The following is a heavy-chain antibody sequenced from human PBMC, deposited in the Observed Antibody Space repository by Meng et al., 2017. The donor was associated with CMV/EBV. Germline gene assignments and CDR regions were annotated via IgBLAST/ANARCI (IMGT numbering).Heavy chain of an antibody. Sequence: ASVKVSCKASGYTFTSYDINWVRQATGQGLEWMGWMNPNSGNAGYAQKFQGRVTMTRNTSISTAYMELSSLRSEDTAVYYCASSSVATDYYYYYGMDVWGQGTRSPSP. CDR1: GYTFTSYD. D-gene: IGHD6-19*01. CDR3: ASSSVATDYYYYYGMDV. CDR2: MNPNSGNA. J-gene: IGHJ6*02. V-gene: IGHV1-8*01.